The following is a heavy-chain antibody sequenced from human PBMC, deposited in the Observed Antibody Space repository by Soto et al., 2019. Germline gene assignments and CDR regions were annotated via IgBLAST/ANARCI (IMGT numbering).Heavy chain of an antibody. CDR1: GFTFGDYA. CDR2: IRTKASGGTA. J-gene: IGHJ3*02. Sequence: PGGSLRLSCTASGFTFGDYAMNWSRQAPGKGLEWLAFIRTKASGGTAEYAASVKGRFTISRDDSKSIAYLQMNGLETEDTAVYDCTRDMTPRRALDRWGQGKKVTVSS. D-gene: IGHD3-16*01. CDR3: TRDMTPRRALDR. V-gene: IGHV3-49*03.